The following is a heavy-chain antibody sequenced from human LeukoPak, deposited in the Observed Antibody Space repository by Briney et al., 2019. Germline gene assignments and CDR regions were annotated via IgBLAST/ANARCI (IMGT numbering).Heavy chain of an antibody. CDR1: GFTFSSYS. J-gene: IGHJ5*02. Sequence: GGSLRLSCAASGFTFSSYSMKWVRQAPGKGLECVSYISSSSSTIYYADAVKGRFTISRDNAKNSLYLQMNSLRAEDTAVYYCARVGYCSSTSCYRAWFDPWGQGTLVTVSS. D-gene: IGHD2-2*02. V-gene: IGHV3-48*04. CDR2: ISSSSSTI. CDR3: ARVGYCSSTSCYRAWFDP.